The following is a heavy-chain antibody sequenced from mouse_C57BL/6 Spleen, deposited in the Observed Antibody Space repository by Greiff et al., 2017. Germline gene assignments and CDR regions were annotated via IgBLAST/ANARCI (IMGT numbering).Heavy chain of an antibody. D-gene: IGHD3-2*02. V-gene: IGHV1-15*01. J-gene: IGHJ2*02. Sequence: VQLQQSGAELVRPGASVTLSCKASGYTFTDYEMHWVKQTPVHGLEWIGAIDPETGGTAYNQKFKGKAILSADKSSSTAYMELRSLTSEDSAVYYCTRVRESSGYGPRDYWRKRTSLTVSS. CDR2: IDPETGGT. CDR1: GYTFTDYE. CDR3: TRVRESSGYGPRDY.